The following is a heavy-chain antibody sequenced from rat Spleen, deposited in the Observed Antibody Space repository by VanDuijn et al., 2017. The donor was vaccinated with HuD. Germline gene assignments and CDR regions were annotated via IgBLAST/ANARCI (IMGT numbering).Heavy chain of an antibody. V-gene: IGHV5-7*01. D-gene: IGHD1-12*03. CDR1: GLSFSNYD. J-gene: IGHJ1*01. CDR3: TRHAYYDGYYHWYFDF. CDR2: INYDGSTV. Sequence: EVQLVESGGGLVQPGRSMKLSCAASGLSFSNYDMAWVRQAPKKGLEWVATINYDGSTVHYRDSVKGRFTVSRDNAKSTLYLQMDSLRSEDTATHYCTRHAYYDGYYHWYFDFWGPGTMVTVSS.